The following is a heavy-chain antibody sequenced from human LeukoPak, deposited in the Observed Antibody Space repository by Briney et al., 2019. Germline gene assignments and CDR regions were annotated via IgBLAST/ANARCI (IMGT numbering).Heavy chain of an antibody. V-gene: IGHV4-34*01. J-gene: IGHJ5*02. Sequence: SETLSLTCAVSDGTFSGYYRSWIRQPPGKGLEWIGGINHSGSTKYNPSRKSRVTISVDTSKNHFSLKLRSVTAADTAVYYCARGVMVESSSGWYWFDPWGQGTLVTVSS. CDR2: INHSGST. CDR1: DGTFSGYY. CDR3: ARGVMVESSSGWYWFDP. D-gene: IGHD6-19*01.